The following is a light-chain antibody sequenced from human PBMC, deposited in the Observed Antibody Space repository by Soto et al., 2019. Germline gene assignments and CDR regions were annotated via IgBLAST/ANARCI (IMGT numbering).Light chain of an antibody. V-gene: IGLV2-14*01. Sequence: QSVLTQPASVSGSPGQSITISCTGTSSYVGGYNFVSWYQQQPGKAPKLMVYEVTNRPSGCSYRFSGSKSGNTASLTISGLQPEDEADYFCSSYTGGGTLIFGGGTKVTVL. CDR1: SSYVGGYNF. CDR3: SSYTGGGTLI. CDR2: EVT. J-gene: IGLJ2*01.